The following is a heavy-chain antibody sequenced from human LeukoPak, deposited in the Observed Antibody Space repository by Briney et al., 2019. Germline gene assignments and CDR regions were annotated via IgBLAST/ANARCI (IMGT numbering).Heavy chain of an antibody. CDR1: GFTFSSYV. CDR3: AKGGLGTDMVFDY. Sequence: GGSLRLSCAASGFTFSSYVMNWVRQAPGKGLEWVSGIIGSGGSTYYAGSVKGRFTTSRDNSKNTLHLQMNSLRSEDTAVYYCAKGGLGTDMVFDYWGQGTLVTVSS. CDR2: IIGSGGST. J-gene: IGHJ4*02. V-gene: IGHV3-23*01. D-gene: IGHD5-18*01.